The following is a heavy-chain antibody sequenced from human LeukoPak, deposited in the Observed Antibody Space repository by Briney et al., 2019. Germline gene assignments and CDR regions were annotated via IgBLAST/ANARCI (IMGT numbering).Heavy chain of an antibody. CDR3: ARRSGIAVAGAFDY. V-gene: IGHV3-74*01. J-gene: IGHJ4*02. CDR2: INSDGINT. Sequence: GGSLRLSCAASGFTVSSNYMSWVRQAPGKGLVWVSRINSDGINTSYADSVKGRFTISRDNAKNSLYLQMFSLRAEDTAVYYCARRSGIAVAGAFDYWGQGTLVTVSS. CDR1: GFTVSSNY. D-gene: IGHD6-19*01.